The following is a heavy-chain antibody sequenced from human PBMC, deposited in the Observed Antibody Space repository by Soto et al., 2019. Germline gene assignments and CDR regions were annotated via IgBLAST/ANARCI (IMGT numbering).Heavy chain of an antibody. CDR1: GFTFSDYY. CDR3: ARSAYCSSTSCHYYYYYMDV. Sequence: QVQLVESGGGLVKPGGSLRLSCAASGFTFSDYYMSWIRQAPGKGLEWVSYISSSGSTIYYADSVKGRFTISRDNAKNSLYLQMNSLRAEDTAVYYCARSAYCSSTSCHYYYYYMDVWGKGTTVTVSS. V-gene: IGHV3-11*01. D-gene: IGHD2-2*01. CDR2: ISSSGSTI. J-gene: IGHJ6*03.